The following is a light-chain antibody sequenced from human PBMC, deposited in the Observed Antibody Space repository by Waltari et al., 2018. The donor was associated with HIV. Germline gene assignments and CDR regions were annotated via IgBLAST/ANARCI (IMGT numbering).Light chain of an antibody. CDR3: SSYTSSSTSWV. V-gene: IGLV2-14*03. CDR1: SSDVGNYDY. J-gene: IGLJ3*02. CDR2: DVN. Sequence: QSALTQPASVSGSPGQSITISCTGTSSDVGNYDYVSWYQQHPGKAPKLVIYDVNNRPSGVSNRFSGSKSGNTASLTISGLQAEDEADYYCSSYTSSSTSWVFGGGTQLTVL.